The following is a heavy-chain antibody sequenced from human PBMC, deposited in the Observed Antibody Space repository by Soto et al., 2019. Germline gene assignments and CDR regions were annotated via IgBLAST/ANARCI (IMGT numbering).Heavy chain of an antibody. D-gene: IGHD6-19*01. CDR3: ARSVAVAGTDFDY. CDR2: IYHSGNT. CDR1: GGSINSSHW. V-gene: IGHV4-4*02. J-gene: IGHJ4*02. Sequence: QVQLQESGPGLVKPSGTLSLTCAVSGGSINSSHWWSWVRQPPGKGLEWIGEIYHSGNTNYNPSHKGRVTISLDKSKNQFSLKLSSVTAADTAVYHCARSVAVAGTDFDYWGQGTLVTVSS.